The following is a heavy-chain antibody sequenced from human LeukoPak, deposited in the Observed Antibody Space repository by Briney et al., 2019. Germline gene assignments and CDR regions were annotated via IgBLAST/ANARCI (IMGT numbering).Heavy chain of an antibody. CDR1: GYTFTSYG. D-gene: IGHD3-22*01. CDR2: ISAYNGNT. J-gene: IGHJ4*02. V-gene: IGHV1-18*01. CDR3: ARDRLTPLDSSGYYYVEPYFDY. Sequence: ASVKVSCKASGYTFTSYGISWVRQAPGQGLEWMGWISAYNGNTNYAQKLQGRVTMTTDTSTSTAYMELRSLRSDDTAVYYCARDRLTPLDSSGYYYVEPYFDYWGQGTLVTVSS.